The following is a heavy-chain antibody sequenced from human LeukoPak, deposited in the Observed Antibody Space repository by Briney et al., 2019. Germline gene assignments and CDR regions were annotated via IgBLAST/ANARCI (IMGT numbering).Heavy chain of an antibody. V-gene: IGHV3-30*01. CDR2: ISFDGNTK. D-gene: IGHD1-1*01. J-gene: IGHJ4*02. CDR3: ARDMSEKYTADY. CDR1: GFTFRSYA. Sequence: PGRSLRLSCAASGFTFRSYAIHWVRQAPGKGLVWVAFISFDGNTKYYSDSVKGRFTISRDNSKNTLFLQMNSLRPEDTALYYCARDMSEKYTADYWGQGTLVTVSS.